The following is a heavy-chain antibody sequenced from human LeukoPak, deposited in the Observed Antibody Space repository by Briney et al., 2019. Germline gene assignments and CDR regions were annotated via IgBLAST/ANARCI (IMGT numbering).Heavy chain of an antibody. V-gene: IGHV1-69*13. J-gene: IGHJ6*03. CDR2: IIPIIGTA. Sequence: GASVKVSCKASGGTFSSYAISWVRQAPGQGLEWMGGIIPIIGTANYAQKFQGRVTITADESTSTAYMELSSLRSEDTAVYYCASRGGYQLLATMDVWGKGTTVTVSS. D-gene: IGHD2-2*01. CDR3: ASRGGYQLLATMDV. CDR1: GGTFSSYA.